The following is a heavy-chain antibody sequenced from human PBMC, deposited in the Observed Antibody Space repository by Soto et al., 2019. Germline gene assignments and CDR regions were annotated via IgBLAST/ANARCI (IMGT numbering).Heavy chain of an antibody. J-gene: IGHJ2*01. D-gene: IGHD2-2*01. V-gene: IGHV3-48*02. Sequence: EVQLVESGGGLVLPGGSLRLSCAASGFTFSGYSMNWVRQAPGKGLEWVSYIASSSWNIYYADTVKGRFTISRDNAKNSLYLQMNSLRDEDTAVYYCARGPSAAAPLSDWFFDLWGPGTLVSVSS. CDR3: ARGPSAAAPLSDWFFDL. CDR2: IASSSWNI. CDR1: GFTFSGYS.